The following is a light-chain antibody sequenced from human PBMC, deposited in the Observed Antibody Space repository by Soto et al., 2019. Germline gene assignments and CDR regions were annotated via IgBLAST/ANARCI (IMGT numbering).Light chain of an antibody. V-gene: IGKV3-11*01. CDR3: QQRSNWPT. Sequence: EVVLTQSPATLSLSPGDRATLSCRASQSVSSHFAWYQQKSGQAPRLLIYDASNRATGIPARFSGSGSGTDFTLTISSLEPEDFAGYYCQQRSNWPTFGQGTRLEIK. CDR1: QSVSSH. CDR2: DAS. J-gene: IGKJ5*01.